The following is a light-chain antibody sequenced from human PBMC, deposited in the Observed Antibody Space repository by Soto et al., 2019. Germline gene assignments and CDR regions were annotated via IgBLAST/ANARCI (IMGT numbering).Light chain of an antibody. CDR1: DMISTW. Sequence: DIQMTQSPSTLSASVEDRVTITCRASDMISTWLAWYQQKPWQAPKLLIYKASTLQIGVPSRGSGSGSGTELALTVRRLEPDDVATNYCQQYNSYSRPFGSGTKVQ. J-gene: IGKJ1*01. V-gene: IGKV1-5*03. CDR2: KAS. CDR3: QQYNSYSRP.